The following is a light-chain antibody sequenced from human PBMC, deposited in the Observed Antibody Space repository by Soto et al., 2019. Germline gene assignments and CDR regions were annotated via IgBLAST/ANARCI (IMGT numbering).Light chain of an antibody. V-gene: IGKV3D-15*01. CDR3: QQYNNWPRT. CDR1: QSVDSSY. CDR2: DAS. Sequence: EIVLTQSPGTLSLSPGERATLSCRASQSVDSSYLAWYQQRPGQAPRLLIYDASNRATGIPARFSGSGSGTEFTLTISSMQSEDFAVYYCQQYNNWPRTFGQGTK. J-gene: IGKJ1*01.